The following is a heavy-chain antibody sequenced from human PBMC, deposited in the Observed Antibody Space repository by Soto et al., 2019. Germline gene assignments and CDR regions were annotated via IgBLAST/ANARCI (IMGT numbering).Heavy chain of an antibody. CDR2: IYPADSDV. J-gene: IGHJ6*02. CDR3: ARQDCSGGSCYSSRHYYYGMDV. D-gene: IGHD2-15*01. CDR1: GYSFPSYW. Sequence: PGESLKISCKGSGYSFPSYWIAWVRQVPGKGLEWMGIIYPADSDVRHSPSFQGQVTISVDKSLSTAYLQWSSLRASDTAMYYCARQDCSGGSCYSSRHYYYGMDVWGQGTTVTVSS. V-gene: IGHV5-51*01.